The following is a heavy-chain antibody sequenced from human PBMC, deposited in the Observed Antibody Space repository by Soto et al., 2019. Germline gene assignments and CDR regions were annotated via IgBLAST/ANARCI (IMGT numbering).Heavy chain of an antibody. J-gene: IGHJ4*02. CDR2: IIPIFGTA. D-gene: IGHD2-15*01. Sequence: ASVKVSCKASGYTFTSYYMHWVRQAPGQGLEWMGIIIPIFGTANYAQKFQGRVTITADESTSTAYMELSSLRSEDTAVYYCARVGAAQFDYWGQGTLVTVSS. V-gene: IGHV1-69*13. CDR1: GYTFTSYY. CDR3: ARVGAAQFDY.